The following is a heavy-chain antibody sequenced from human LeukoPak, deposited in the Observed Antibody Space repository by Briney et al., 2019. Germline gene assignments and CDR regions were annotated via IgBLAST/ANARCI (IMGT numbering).Heavy chain of an antibody. CDR2: IKQDESEK. D-gene: IGHD7-27*01. CDR1: GFTFSSYW. J-gene: IGHJ6*02. CDR3: ARDLGRRVYYYGMDV. Sequence: GGSLRLSCAASGFTFSSYWMSWVRQAPGKGLEWVANIKQDESEKYYVDSVKGRFTISRDNAKNSLYLQMNSLRAEDTAVYYCARDLGRRVYYYGMDVWGQGTTVTVSS. V-gene: IGHV3-7*03.